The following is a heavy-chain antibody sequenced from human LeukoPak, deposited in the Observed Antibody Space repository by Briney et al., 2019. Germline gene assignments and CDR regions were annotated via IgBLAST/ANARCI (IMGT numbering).Heavy chain of an antibody. CDR2: IIPIFGTA. CDR1: GFTFSSYA. V-gene: IGHV1-69*05. Sequence: GGSLRLSCAASGFTFSSYAISWVRQAPGQGLEWMGGIIPIFGTANYAQKFQGRVTITTDESTSTAYMELSSLRSEDSAVYYCARGAELYYFDYWGQGTLVTVSS. D-gene: IGHD2-15*01. CDR3: ARGAELYYFDY. J-gene: IGHJ4*02.